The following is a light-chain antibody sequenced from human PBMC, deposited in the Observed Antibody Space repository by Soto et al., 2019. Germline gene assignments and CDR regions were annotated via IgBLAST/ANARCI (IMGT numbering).Light chain of an antibody. CDR2: DVS. J-gene: IGLJ1*01. CDR1: SSDVGGYNY. Sequence: QSVLTQPASVSGSPGQSITISCTGTSSDVGGYNYVSWYQQHPGKAPKLMIYDVSYRPSGVSNRFSGSKSGNTASLTVSGLQAEDEADYYCSSYASSSTPYVFGTGTMVTVL. CDR3: SSYASSSTPYV. V-gene: IGLV2-14*03.